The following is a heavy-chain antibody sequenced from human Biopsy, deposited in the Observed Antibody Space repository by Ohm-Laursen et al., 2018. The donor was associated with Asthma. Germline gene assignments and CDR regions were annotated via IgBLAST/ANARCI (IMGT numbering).Heavy chain of an antibody. CDR1: GDFFSNYA. CDR2: LIPVLGTP. V-gene: IGHV1-69*13. D-gene: IGHD5-12*01. CDR3: ARGYSGSDRIVYYYSGLEV. Sequence: SVTAFCKASGDFFSNYAISWVRQAPGQGLEWMTGLIPVLGTPDHAQMFEGRVTITADESTSTAYMELSSLSSEDTAVYYCARGYSGSDRIVYYYSGLEVWGQGTMVTVSS. J-gene: IGHJ6*02.